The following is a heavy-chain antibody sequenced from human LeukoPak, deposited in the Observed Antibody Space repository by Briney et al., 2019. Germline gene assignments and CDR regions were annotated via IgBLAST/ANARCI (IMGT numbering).Heavy chain of an antibody. J-gene: IGHJ4*02. V-gene: IGHV3-23*01. D-gene: IGHD2-15*01. CDR2: IRHSGVDS. CDR3: ARDRRATPMYFFDF. Sequence: GGSLRLSCAASRFSFSDYTMSWVRQLPGKGLEWVSGIRHSGVDSSYADSVKGRFTISRDNSKNMLYLQMNSPRDDDTGVYYCARDRRATPMYFFDFWGQGTPVTVSS. CDR1: RFSFSDYT.